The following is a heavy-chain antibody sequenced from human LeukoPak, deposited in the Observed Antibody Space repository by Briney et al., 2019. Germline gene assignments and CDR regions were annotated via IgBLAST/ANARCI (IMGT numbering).Heavy chain of an antibody. CDR3: ARDYPPDY. CDR2: INWNGGST. Sequence: TGGSLRSSLAPLGLTFADNGMSWAGQVSGKGLELVSTINWNGGSTGYADSVKGRFVISRDNARNSVYLQMNSLRAEDTALYYCARDYPPDYWGQGTLVTVSS. J-gene: IGHJ4*02. V-gene: IGHV3-20*03. CDR1: GLTFADNG.